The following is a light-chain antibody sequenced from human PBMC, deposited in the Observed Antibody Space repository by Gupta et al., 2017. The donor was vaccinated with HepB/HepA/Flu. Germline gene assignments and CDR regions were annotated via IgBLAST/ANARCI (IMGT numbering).Light chain of an antibody. V-gene: IGKV1-5*03. CDR1: QDISGW. CDR3: QQENNPMIT. CDR2: KAS. Sequence: IETTQSPSTLSASVGDRVTITCRASQDISGWLAWYQQKPGKAPKLLIYKASTVESGVPSRFSGSGSGTEFLLTITSRQPEDFANYYCQQENNPMITFGHGTKVDFK. J-gene: IGKJ3*01.